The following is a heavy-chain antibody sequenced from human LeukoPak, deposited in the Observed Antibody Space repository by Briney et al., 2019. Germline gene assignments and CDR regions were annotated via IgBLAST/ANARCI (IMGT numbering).Heavy chain of an antibody. CDR1: GFTFSDAW. Sequence: GGSLRLSCAASGFTFSDAWMSWVRQAPGKGLEWVGRIKSKTDGGTTDYAAPMRGRFTISRDDSKNTLYLQMNSLKTEDTAVYYCTTDARLWFAQLRGYWDQGSLVTVSS. CDR3: TTDARLWFAQLRGY. D-gene: IGHD3-10*01. J-gene: IGHJ4*02. CDR2: IKSKTDGGTT. V-gene: IGHV3-15*01.